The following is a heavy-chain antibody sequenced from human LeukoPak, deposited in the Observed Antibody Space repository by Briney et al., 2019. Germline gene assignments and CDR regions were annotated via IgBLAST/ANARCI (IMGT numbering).Heavy chain of an antibody. J-gene: IGHJ4*02. V-gene: IGHV3-23*01. CDR1: GFSFSTSA. Sequence: GGSLRLSCAASGFSFSTSAMSWVRQAPGKGLEWVSAISGSGGSTYYADSVKGRFTISRDNSKNTLYLQMNSLRAEDTAVYYCAKLLPGYNFHYWGQGTLVTVSS. CDR3: AKLLPGYNFHY. CDR2: ISGSGGST. D-gene: IGHD5-24*01.